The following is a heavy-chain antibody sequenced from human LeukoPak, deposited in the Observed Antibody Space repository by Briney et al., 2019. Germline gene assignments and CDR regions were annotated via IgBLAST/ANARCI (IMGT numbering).Heavy chain of an antibody. CDR1: GFTFSSYW. Sequence: SGGSLRLSCAASGFTFSSYWMHWVRQAPGKGLVWVSRINSDGSSASYVDSVKGRFTISRDNAKNTLYLQMNSLRAEDTAVYYCASRFGGSYYLEDYWGQGTLVTVSS. V-gene: IGHV3-74*01. CDR3: ASRFGGSYYLEDY. D-gene: IGHD1-26*01. J-gene: IGHJ4*02. CDR2: INSDGSSA.